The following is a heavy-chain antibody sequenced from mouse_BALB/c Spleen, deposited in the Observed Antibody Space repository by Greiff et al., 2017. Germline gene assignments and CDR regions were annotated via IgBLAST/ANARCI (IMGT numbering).Heavy chain of an antibody. CDR3: ARGEYGNYGVAY. CDR1: GFTFSDYY. V-gene: IGHV5-4*02. J-gene: IGHJ3*01. Sequence: EVKLEESGGGLVKPGGSLKLSCAASGFTFSDYYMYWVRQTPEKRLEWVATISDGGSYTYYPDSVKGRFTISRDNAKNNLYLQMSSLKSEDTAMYYCARGEYGNYGVAYWGQGTLVTVSA. D-gene: IGHD2-10*02. CDR2: ISDGGSYT.